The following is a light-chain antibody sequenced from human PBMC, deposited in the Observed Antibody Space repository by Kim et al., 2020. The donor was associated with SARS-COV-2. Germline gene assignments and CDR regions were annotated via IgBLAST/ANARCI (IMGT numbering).Light chain of an antibody. CDR3: QQYGSSPYT. CDR1: QSVSSTY. Sequence: EIVLTQSPGTLSLSPGERATLSRRASQSVSSTYLAWYQRKPGQAPRLLIFGASSRATGIPDRFSGSGSGTDFTLTISRLEPEDFAVYYCQQYGSSPYTFGQGTKLEI. V-gene: IGKV3-20*01. CDR2: GAS. J-gene: IGKJ2*01.